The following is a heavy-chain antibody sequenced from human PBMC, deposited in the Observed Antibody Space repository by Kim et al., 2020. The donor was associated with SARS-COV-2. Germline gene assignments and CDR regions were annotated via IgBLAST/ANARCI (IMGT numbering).Heavy chain of an antibody. CDR1: GYTFSSYA. V-gene: IGHV1-3*01. Sequence: ASVKVSCKASGYTFSSYAMHWVRQAPGQRLEWMGWPNAGNGNTKSSQKFQGRVTITRDTSASTAYMELSSLRSEDTAVYYCARDPRIFGVVITPNWFDPW. D-gene: IGHD3-3*01. CDR2: PNAGNGNT. CDR3: ARDPRIFGVVITPNWFDP. J-gene: IGHJ5*02.